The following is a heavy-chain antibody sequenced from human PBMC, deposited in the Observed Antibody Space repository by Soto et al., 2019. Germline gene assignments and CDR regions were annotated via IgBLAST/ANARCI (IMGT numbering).Heavy chain of an antibody. CDR3: APSITVIGLLISPFDP. D-gene: IGHD3-3*01. V-gene: IGHV4-34*01. CDR2: INHTGGT. Sequence: SETLSLTCAVYGGSVNGYYWNWIRQPPGKGLEWIGEINHTGGTHYNPSLKSRVTLSVDTSKTQFPLRWSSVTSADTVIYYCAPSITVIGLLISPFDPCGQGTQVTVSS. J-gene: IGHJ5*02. CDR1: GGSVNGYY.